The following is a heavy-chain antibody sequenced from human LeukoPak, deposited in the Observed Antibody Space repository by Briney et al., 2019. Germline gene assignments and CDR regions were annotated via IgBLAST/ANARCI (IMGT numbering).Heavy chain of an antibody. CDR3: ARPIINYYYYIDV. J-gene: IGHJ6*03. D-gene: IGHD3-10*01. V-gene: IGHV3-33*01. CDR1: GFTFSSYG. CDR2: IWYDGSNK. Sequence: GRSLRLSCAASGFTFSSYGMHWVRQAPGKGLEWVAVIWYDGSNKYYADSVKGRFTISRDNSKNTLYLQMNSLRAEDTAVYYCARPIINYYYYIDVWGKGTTVTVSS.